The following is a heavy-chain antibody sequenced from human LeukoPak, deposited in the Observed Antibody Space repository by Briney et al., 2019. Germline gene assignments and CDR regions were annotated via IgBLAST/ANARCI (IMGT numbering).Heavy chain of an antibody. CDR2: ISSSSYI. V-gene: IGHV3-69-1*02. J-gene: IGHJ4*02. Sequence: GGSLRLSCAASGFTFSDYYMSWIRQAPGKGLEWVSSISSSSYIYHVDSVKGRFTISRDNAKNSLYLQMNSLRAEDTAVYYCARGQLYYDSSGFDYWGQGTLVTVSS. D-gene: IGHD3-22*01. CDR3: ARGQLYYDSSGFDY. CDR1: GFTFSDYY.